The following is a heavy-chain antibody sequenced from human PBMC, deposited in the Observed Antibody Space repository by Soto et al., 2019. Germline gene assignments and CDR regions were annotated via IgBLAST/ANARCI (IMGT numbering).Heavy chain of an antibody. J-gene: IGHJ4*02. CDR2: VPGSDGRT. D-gene: IGHD5-12*01. CDR3: ANNSPATMRGGFVY. V-gene: IGHV3-23*01. Sequence: EVQLLESGGGLVQPGGSLRLSCAASGFTFATYTMSWVRQAPGKGLEWVSAVPGSDGRTYYAVSVKGRFTMSRANSTNPRNLQRNSLGDDDTAVDYFANNSPATMRGGFVYLGQGTLVIFSS. CDR1: GFTFATYT.